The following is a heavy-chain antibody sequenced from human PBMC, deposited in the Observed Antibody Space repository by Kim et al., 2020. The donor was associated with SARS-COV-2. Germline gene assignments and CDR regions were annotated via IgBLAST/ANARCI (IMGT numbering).Heavy chain of an antibody. J-gene: IGHJ4*02. V-gene: IGHV3-15*01. CDR2: TT. D-gene: IGHD5-12*01. Sequence: TTDYAAPVKGRFTISRDDSKNTLYLQMNSLKTEDTAVYYCNQGYDAVDYWGQGTLVTVSS. CDR3: NQGYDAVDY.